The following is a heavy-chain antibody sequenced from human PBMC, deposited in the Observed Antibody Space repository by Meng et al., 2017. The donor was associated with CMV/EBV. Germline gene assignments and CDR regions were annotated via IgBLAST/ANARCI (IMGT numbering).Heavy chain of an antibody. D-gene: IGHD2-8*02. CDR3: ARSPGFWSLDY. Sequence: LTCPVSRDSISRNLWWSWVRQPPGKGLEWIGEISYSGDTKYNPSLQSRATISSDTTNNRFSLRLNSVTAADTGVYFCARSPGFWSLDYWGRGTLVTVSS. V-gene: IGHV4-4*01. CDR2: ISYSGDT. J-gene: IGHJ4*02. CDR1: RDSISRNLW.